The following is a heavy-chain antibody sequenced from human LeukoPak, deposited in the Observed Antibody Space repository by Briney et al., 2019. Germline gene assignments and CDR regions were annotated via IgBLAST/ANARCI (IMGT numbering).Heavy chain of an antibody. CDR1: GFTFSSYA. CDR2: ISSNGGST. V-gene: IGHV3-64*01. D-gene: IGHD6-13*01. CDR3: ARVFSSSWYPGAFDI. J-gene: IGHJ3*02. Sequence: GGSLRLSCAASGFTFSSYAMHWVRQAPGKGLEYASAISSNGGSTYYANSVKGRFTISRDNSKNTLYLQMGSLRAEDMAVYYCARVFSSSWYPGAFDIWGQGTMVTVSS.